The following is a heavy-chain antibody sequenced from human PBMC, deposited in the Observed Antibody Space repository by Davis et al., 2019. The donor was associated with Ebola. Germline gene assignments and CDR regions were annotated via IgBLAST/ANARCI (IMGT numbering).Heavy chain of an antibody. J-gene: IGHJ6*02. CDR2: INHSGST. V-gene: IGHV4-34*01. Sequence: SETLSLTCAVYGGSFSGYYWSWIRQPPGKGLEWIGEINHSGSTNYNPSLKSRVTISVDTSKNQFSLKLSSVTAADTAVYYCARDRVAAAGRWYYYYGMDVWGQGTTVTVSS. CDR1: GGSFSGYY. D-gene: IGHD6-13*01. CDR3: ARDRVAAAGRWYYYYGMDV.